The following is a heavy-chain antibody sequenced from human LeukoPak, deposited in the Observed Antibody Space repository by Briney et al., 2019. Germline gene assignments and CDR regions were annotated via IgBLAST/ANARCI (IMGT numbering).Heavy chain of an antibody. CDR2: ISTSSLYI. D-gene: IGHD2-2*01. J-gene: IGHJ6*04. Sequence: GGSLRLSCAASGFTFSSYTVNWVRQAPGKGLEWVSSISTSSLYIYYADSLKGRFTVSRDNARNSLYLQMSSLRADDTAVYYCARGSRRVPAAIMDVWGKGTTVTISS. CDR3: ARGSRRVPAAIMDV. V-gene: IGHV3-21*01. CDR1: GFTFSSYT.